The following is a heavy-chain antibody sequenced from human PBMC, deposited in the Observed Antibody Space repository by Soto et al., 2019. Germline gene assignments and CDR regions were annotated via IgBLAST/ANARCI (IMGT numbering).Heavy chain of an antibody. Sequence: GGSLRLSCAASGFTFSSYAMDWVRQAPGKGLEWVSAISGSGGSTYYADSVKGRFTISRDNSKNTLYLQMNSLRAEDTAVYYCAKDLAPITIFGVVILRRNYYYYGMDVWGQGTTVTVSS. CDR1: GFTFSSYA. CDR3: AKDLAPITIFGVVILRRNYYYYGMDV. V-gene: IGHV3-23*01. J-gene: IGHJ6*02. D-gene: IGHD3-3*01. CDR2: ISGSGGST.